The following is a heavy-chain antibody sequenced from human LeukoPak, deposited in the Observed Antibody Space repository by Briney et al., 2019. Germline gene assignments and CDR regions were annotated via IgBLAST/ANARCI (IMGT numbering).Heavy chain of an antibody. Sequence: ASVKVSCKASGFTFTSSAVQWVRQARGQRLEWIGWIVVGSGNTNYAQKFQEGVTITRDMSTSTAYMELSSLRSEDTAVYYCAAKGDRGAFDIWGQGTMVTVSS. V-gene: IGHV1-58*01. CDR3: AAKGDRGAFDI. CDR2: IVVGSGNT. CDR1: GFTFTSSA. J-gene: IGHJ3*02. D-gene: IGHD3-10*01.